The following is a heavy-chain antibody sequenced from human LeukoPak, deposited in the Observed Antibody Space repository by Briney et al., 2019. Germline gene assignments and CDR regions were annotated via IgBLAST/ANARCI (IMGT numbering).Heavy chain of an antibody. J-gene: IGHJ6*02. CDR3: ARELGYCSSTSCSNYYYGMDV. V-gene: IGHV1-69*04. CDR2: IIPILGIA. CDR1: GGTFSSYA. D-gene: IGHD2-2*01. Sequence: SVKVSCKASGGTFSSYAISWVRQAPGQGLEWMGRIIPILGIANYAQKFQGRVTITADKSTSTAYMELSSLRSEDTAVYYCARELGYCSSTSCSNYYYGMDVWGQGTTVTVSS.